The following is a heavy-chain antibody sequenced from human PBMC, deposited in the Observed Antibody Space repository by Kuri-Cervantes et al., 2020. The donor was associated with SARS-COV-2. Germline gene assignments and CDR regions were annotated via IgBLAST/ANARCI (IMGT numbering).Heavy chain of an antibody. Sequence: ASVKVSCKASGYTFTGYYMHWVRQAPGQGLEWMGWINPNSGGTNYAQKFQGRVTMTRDTSISTAYMELSRLRSDDTAVYYCARALNDFWSGYYSSWYFDLWGRGTLVTVSS. CDR1: GYTFTGYY. V-gene: IGHV1-2*02. D-gene: IGHD3-3*01. CDR2: INPNSGGT. CDR3: ARALNDFWSGYYSSWYFDL. J-gene: IGHJ2*01.